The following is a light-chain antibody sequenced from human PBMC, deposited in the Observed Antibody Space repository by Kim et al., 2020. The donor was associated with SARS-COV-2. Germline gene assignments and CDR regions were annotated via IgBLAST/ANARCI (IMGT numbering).Light chain of an antibody. CDR2: RNN. CDR1: RSNIGSNY. J-gene: IGLJ2*01. V-gene: IGLV1-47*01. Sequence: VTRSCSGSRSNIGSNYVYWYQQLPGTAPKLLIYRNNQRPSGVPDRFSGSKSGTSASLAISGLRSEDEADYYCAAWDDSLSGRGVVFGGGTQLTVL. CDR3: AAWDDSLSGRGVV.